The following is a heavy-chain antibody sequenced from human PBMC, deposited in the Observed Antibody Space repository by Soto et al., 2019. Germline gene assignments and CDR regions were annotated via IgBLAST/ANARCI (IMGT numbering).Heavy chain of an antibody. Sequence: QVQLVQSGAEVKKPGASVKVSCKASGYTFTSYAMHWVRQAPGQRLEWMGWINAGNGNTKYSQKFQGRVTITTDTTASTAYMEQSSLITEDKTVYYCAGGGMVRGVITSTPNWFDPWGQGTLVTVSS. J-gene: IGHJ5*02. D-gene: IGHD3-10*01. CDR3: AGGGMVRGVITSTPNWFDP. V-gene: IGHV1-3*01. CDR1: GYTFTSYA. CDR2: INAGNGNT.